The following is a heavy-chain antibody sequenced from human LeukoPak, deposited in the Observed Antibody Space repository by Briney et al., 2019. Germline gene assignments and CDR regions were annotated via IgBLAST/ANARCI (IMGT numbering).Heavy chain of an antibody. CDR2: ISYDGSNK. V-gene: IGHV3-30-3*01. CDR3: AREGYYYDSSGYLDY. J-gene: IGHJ4*02. CDR1: GFTFSSYA. D-gene: IGHD3-22*01. Sequence: GGSLRLSCAASGFTFSSYAMHWVRQAPGKGLEWVAFISYDGSNKYYADSVKGRFTISRDNSKNTLYLQMNSLRAEDTAVYYCAREGYYYDSSGYLDYWGQGTLVTVSS.